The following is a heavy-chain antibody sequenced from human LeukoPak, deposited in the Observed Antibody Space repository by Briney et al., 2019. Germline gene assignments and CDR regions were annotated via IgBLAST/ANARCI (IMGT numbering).Heavy chain of an antibody. D-gene: IGHD3-10*01. CDR3: AKVGTGNQYGSGDFDL. CDR2: ISSSSTYT. J-gene: IGHJ4*02. Sequence: RGSLRLSCAASGFTFSSHSMNWVRQAPGKGLEWVSAISSSSTYTKYADSVKGRFTISRDNAKTSVYLQMDSLRAEDTAVYYCAKVGTGNQYGSGDFDLWGQGILVTVSS. CDR1: GFTFSSHS. V-gene: IGHV3-21*01.